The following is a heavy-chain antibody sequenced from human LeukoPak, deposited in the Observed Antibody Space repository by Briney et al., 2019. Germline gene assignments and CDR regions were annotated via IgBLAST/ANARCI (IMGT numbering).Heavy chain of an antibody. J-gene: IGHJ4*02. CDR2: IYYSGST. D-gene: IGHD3-22*01. V-gene: IGHV4-39*01. CDR1: GGSLSSSSYY. Sequence: SETLSLTCSVSGGSLSSSSYYWGWIRQPPGKGLEWIGSIYYSGSTYYNSSLKSRVTISVDTSKNQFSLKLSSVTAADTAVYYCVRTHSSGYYYFDSWGQGTLVTVSS. CDR3: VRTHSSGYYYFDS.